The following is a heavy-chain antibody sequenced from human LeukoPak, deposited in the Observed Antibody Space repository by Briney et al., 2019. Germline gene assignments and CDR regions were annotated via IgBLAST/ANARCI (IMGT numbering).Heavy chain of an antibody. Sequence: PSETLSLTCAVSGYSISSGYYWGWIRQPPGKGLEWIGSIYHSGSTYYNPSLKSRVTISVDTSKNQFSRKLSSVTAADTAVYYCARVVSAYSSSQGYYFDYWGQGTLVTVSS. V-gene: IGHV4-38-2*01. D-gene: IGHD6-13*01. CDR1: GYSISSGYY. CDR2: IYHSGST. CDR3: ARVVSAYSSSQGYYFDY. J-gene: IGHJ4*02.